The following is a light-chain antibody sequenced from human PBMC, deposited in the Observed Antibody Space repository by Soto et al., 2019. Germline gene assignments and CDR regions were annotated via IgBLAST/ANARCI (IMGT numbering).Light chain of an antibody. CDR2: EVN. V-gene: IGLV2-8*01. CDR1: SSDVGGYNY. Sequence: QSVLTQPPSASGSPGHSVTLSCTGTSSDVGGYNYVSWYQQHPGKAPKLIISEVNKRPSGVPDRFSGSKSGNTASLTVSGLQAEDEADYYSSSYAGIKHWVFGGGTKLTVL. CDR3: SSYAGIKHWV. J-gene: IGLJ3*02.